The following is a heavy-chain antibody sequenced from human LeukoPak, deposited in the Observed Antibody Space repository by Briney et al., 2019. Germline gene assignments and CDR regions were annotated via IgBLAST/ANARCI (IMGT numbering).Heavy chain of an antibody. CDR1: GHFRTAYY. CDR2: IYTSGST. J-gene: IGHJ5*02. Sequence: PSDTLSLPCTLSGHFRTAYYWSWLRQPAGKGLEWIGRIYTSGSTNYNPSLKSRVTISVDTSKNQFSLKLSSVTAADTAVYYCALEGTTMVRGVLIGNWFDPWGQGTLVTVSS. D-gene: IGHD3-10*01. CDR3: ALEGTTMVRGVLIGNWFDP. V-gene: IGHV4-4*07.